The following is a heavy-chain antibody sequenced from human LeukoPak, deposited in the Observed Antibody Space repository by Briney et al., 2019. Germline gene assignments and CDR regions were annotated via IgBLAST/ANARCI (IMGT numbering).Heavy chain of an antibody. J-gene: IGHJ4*02. D-gene: IGHD6-19*01. CDR3: ARCSSGWYGFDY. CDR2: TYYTSKWYS. CDR1: GDSVSSNSAA. Sequence: SQTLSLTCAISGDSVSSNSAALNWIRQSPSRGLEWLGRTYYTSKWYSDYAVSVKSRITINPDTSKNQFSLQLNSVTPEDTAVYFCARCSSGWYGFDYWGQGNLVTVSS. V-gene: IGHV6-1*01.